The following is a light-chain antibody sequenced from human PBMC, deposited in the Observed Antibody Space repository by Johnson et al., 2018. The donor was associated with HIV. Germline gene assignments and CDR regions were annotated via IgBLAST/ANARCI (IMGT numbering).Light chain of an antibody. Sequence: QSVLTQPPSVSAAPGQKVTISCSGSSSNIGNNYVSWYQQLPGTAPKLLIYENNKRPSGIPDRFSGSKSGTSATLGLTGLQSGDEADYYCGTWHSSLSSGFYVFGAGTKVTVL. CDR2: ENN. CDR1: SSNIGNNY. J-gene: IGLJ1*01. V-gene: IGLV1-51*02. CDR3: GTWHSSLSSGFYV.